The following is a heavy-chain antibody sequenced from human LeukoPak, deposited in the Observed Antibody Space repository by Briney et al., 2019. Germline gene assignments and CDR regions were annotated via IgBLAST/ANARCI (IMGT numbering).Heavy chain of an antibody. V-gene: IGHV1-2*02. CDR3: ARMSGYCSSTSCYSWFDP. D-gene: IGHD2-2*03. CDR2: INPNSGGT. J-gene: IGHJ5*02. Sequence: ASVKVSCKASGYTFTGYYMHWVRQAPGQGLEWMGWINPNSGGTNYAQKFQGRVTMTRDTSISTAYMELSRLISDDTAVYYCARMSGYCSSTSCYSWFDPWGQGTLVTVSS. CDR1: GYTFTGYY.